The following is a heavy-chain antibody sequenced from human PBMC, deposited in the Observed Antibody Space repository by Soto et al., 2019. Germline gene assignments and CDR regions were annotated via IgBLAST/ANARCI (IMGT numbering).Heavy chain of an antibody. Sequence: SDTLSLTCHVSGGSVSSGSYYWSWIRQPPGKGLEWIGYIYYSGSTNYNPSLKSRVTISVDTSKNQFSLKLTSVTAADTAVYYCARDPTAGSWFDPWGQGALVTVSS. CDR3: ARDPTAGSWFDP. J-gene: IGHJ5*02. D-gene: IGHD2-15*01. V-gene: IGHV4-61*01. CDR1: GGSVSSGSYY. CDR2: IYYSGST.